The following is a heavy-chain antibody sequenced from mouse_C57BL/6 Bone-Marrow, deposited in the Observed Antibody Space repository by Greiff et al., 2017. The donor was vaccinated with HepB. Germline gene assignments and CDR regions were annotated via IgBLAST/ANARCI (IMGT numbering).Heavy chain of an antibody. CDR3: VAIYYGNLGDFDY. V-gene: IGHV1-55*01. CDR2: IYPGSGST. J-gene: IGHJ2*01. CDR1: GYTFTSYW. D-gene: IGHD2-1*01. Sequence: VQLQESGAELVKPGASVKMSCKASGYTFTSYWITWVKQRPGQGLEWIGDIYPGSGSTNYNEKFKSKATLTVDTSSSTAYMQLSSLTSEDSAVYYCVAIYYGNLGDFDYWGQGTTLTVSS.